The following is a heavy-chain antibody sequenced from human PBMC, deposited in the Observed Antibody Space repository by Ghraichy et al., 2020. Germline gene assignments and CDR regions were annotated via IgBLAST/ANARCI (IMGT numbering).Heavy chain of an antibody. CDR2: INSDGSST. CDR3: ARRYYYDSSGYYHELDY. J-gene: IGHJ4*02. Sequence: GGSLRLSCVASGFTFSSYWMHWVRQAPGKGLVWFSRINSDGSSTSYADSVKGRFTISRDNAKNTLYLQMNSLRAEDTAVYYCARRYYYDSSGYYHELDYWGQGTLVTVSS. V-gene: IGHV3-74*01. D-gene: IGHD3-22*01. CDR1: GFTFSSYW.